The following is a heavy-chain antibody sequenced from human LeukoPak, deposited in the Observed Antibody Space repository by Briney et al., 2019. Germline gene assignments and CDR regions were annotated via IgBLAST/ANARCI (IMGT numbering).Heavy chain of an antibody. V-gene: IGHV4-39*01. CDR2: IYYSGST. CDR1: GGSISSSSYY. CDR3: ARPHGSGSYYNP. Sequence: SETLSLTCTVSGGSISSSSYYWGWIRQPPGKGLEWIGSIYYSGSTHYNPSLKSRVTISVDTSKNQFSLKLSSVTAADTAVYYCARPHGSGSYYNPWGQGTLVTVSS. J-gene: IGHJ5*02. D-gene: IGHD3-10*01.